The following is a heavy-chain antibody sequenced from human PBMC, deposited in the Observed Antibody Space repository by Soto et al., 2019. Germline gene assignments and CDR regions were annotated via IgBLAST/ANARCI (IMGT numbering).Heavy chain of an antibody. CDR1: GYTFTGYY. V-gene: IGHV1-2*04. D-gene: IGHD5-18*01. CDR2: INPNSGGT. J-gene: IGHJ6*02. CDR3: ALLWGGYSYGLRDYYYYGMDV. Sequence: ASVKVSCKASGYTFTGYYMHWVRQAPGQGLEWMGWINPNSGGTNYAQKFQGWVTMTRDTSISTAYIELSRLRSDDTAVYYCALLWGGYSYGLRDYYYYGMDVWGQGTTVTVSS.